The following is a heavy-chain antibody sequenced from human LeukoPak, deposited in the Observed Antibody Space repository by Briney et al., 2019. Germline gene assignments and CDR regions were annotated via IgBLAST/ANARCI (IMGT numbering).Heavy chain of an antibody. J-gene: IGHJ4*02. CDR1: GFTFSSYS. CDR2: ISSDSNYI. Sequence: GGSLRLSCAASGFTFSSYSMNWVRQAPGKGLEWVSSISSDSNYIYYADSVKGRFTISRDNAKDSLYLHMNTLRAEDTAVYYCARDYKGLSEYWGQGTLVTVSS. CDR3: ARDYKGLSEY. D-gene: IGHD1-1*01. V-gene: IGHV3-21*01.